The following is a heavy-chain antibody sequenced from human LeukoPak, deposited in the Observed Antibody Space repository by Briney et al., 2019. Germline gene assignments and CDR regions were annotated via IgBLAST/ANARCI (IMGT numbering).Heavy chain of an antibody. CDR1: GFTFSSYG. D-gene: IGHD2-2*01. V-gene: IGHV3-30*18. Sequence: GGSLRLSCAASGFTFSSYGMHWVRQAPGKGPEWVAVISYDGSNKYYADSVKGRFTISRDNSKNTLYLQMNSLRAEDTAVYYCAKRYCSSTSCYYYYGMDVWGQGTTVTVSS. J-gene: IGHJ6*02. CDR3: AKRYCSSTSCYYYYGMDV. CDR2: ISYDGSNK.